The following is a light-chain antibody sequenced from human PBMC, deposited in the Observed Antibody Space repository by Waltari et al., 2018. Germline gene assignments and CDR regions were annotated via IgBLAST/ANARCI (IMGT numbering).Light chain of an antibody. CDR3: SSYITTNTLEL. Sequence: QSALTQPASVSGSPGQSITISCTGTSSDVGTYNYVSWYQQHPGKAPKLLIYDVSYRPSGVSYRFSGSKSGNTASLTIAGLQAEDEADYYCSSYITTNTLELFGGGTSLTVL. J-gene: IGLJ3*02. CDR1: SSDVGTYNY. V-gene: IGLV2-14*03. CDR2: DVS.